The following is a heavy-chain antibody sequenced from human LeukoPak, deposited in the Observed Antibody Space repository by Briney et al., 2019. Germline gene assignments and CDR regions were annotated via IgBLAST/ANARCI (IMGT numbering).Heavy chain of an antibody. CDR2: INPSGGST. Sequence: ASVKVSCKASGYTFTGYYMHWVRQAPGQGLEWMGWINPSGGSTSYAQKFQGRVTMTRDMSTSTVYMELSSLRSEDTAVYYCARDPSYYYYMDVWGKGTTVTVSS. CDR1: GYTFTGYY. CDR3: ARDPSYYYYMDV. J-gene: IGHJ6*03. V-gene: IGHV1-46*01.